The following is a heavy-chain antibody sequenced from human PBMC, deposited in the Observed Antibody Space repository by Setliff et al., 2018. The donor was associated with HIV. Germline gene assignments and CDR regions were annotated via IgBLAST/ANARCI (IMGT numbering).Heavy chain of an antibody. CDR2: IRYDGSNK. V-gene: IGHV3-30*02. J-gene: IGHJ4*02. D-gene: IGHD3-22*01. CDR3: AKIQNPQGYYYDSSGYYPHPGSPDY. Sequence: LRLSCAASGFTFGSYGMHWVRQAPGKGLEWVAFIRYDGSNKYYADSVKGRFTISRDNSKNTLYLQMNSLRAEDTAVYYCAKIQNPQGYYYDSSGYYPHPGSPDYWGQGTLVTVSS. CDR1: GFTFGSYG.